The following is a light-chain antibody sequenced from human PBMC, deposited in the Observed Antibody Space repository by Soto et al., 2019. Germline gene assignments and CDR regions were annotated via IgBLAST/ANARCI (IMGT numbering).Light chain of an antibody. CDR2: KAS. CDR3: LQAYNYPLT. V-gene: IGKV1-5*03. J-gene: IGKJ4*01. Sequence: DIQLTQTPTTLSSYLLDEVTITCRASQTISSWLAWYQQKPGKAPKLLIYKASTLKSGVPSTFSGSGSGTDFTLTISSLQPEDFATYYCLQAYNYPLTFGGGTKVDIK. CDR1: QTISSW.